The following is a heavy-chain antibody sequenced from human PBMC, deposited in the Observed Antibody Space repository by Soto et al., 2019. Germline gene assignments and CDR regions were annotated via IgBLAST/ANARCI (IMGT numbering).Heavy chain of an antibody. CDR1: GFTFSSYA. CDR2: ISGSGGGT. Sequence: EMELLESGGGLVQPGGSLRLSCEASGFTFSSYAMSWVRQAPGQGLEWVSDISGSGGGTYYAASVRGRFTISRDNSTNSVYLKMTSLRAEDTAVYFCARIVVHYAILTVEGLDYWGQGTLVTVSS. J-gene: IGHJ4*02. D-gene: IGHD3-9*01. V-gene: IGHV3-23*01. CDR3: ARIVVHYAILTVEGLDY.